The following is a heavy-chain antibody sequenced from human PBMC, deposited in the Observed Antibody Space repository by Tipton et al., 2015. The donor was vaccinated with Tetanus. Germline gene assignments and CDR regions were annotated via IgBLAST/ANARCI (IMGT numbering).Heavy chain of an antibody. V-gene: IGHV4-31*03. CDR1: GGSINSGGYF. CDR3: ARGHLRGIVVAVFDY. Sequence: TLSLTCTVSGGSINSGGYFWNWIRQYPGKGLEWIGYIYYSGTTHYNPSLKSRLAMSVDVSKNQFSLNLTSVTAADAAVYYCARGHLRGIVVAVFDYWGQGTLVSVSS. D-gene: IGHD2-15*01. CDR2: IYYSGTT. J-gene: IGHJ4*02.